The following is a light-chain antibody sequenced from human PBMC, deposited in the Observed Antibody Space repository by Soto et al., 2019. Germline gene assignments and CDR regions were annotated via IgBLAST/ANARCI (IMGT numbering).Light chain of an antibody. CDR2: DAS. CDR3: QQWDSLPRT. V-gene: IGKV1-33*01. Sequence: DIQMTQSPSSLSASVGDRVTISCQASQDISNYLNWYQQRPGKAPKLLIYDASNLETGVPSRFSAGGSGTQFTFTISSLQPEDIATYFCQQWDSLPRTFGGGTKVEI. J-gene: IGKJ4*01. CDR1: QDISNY.